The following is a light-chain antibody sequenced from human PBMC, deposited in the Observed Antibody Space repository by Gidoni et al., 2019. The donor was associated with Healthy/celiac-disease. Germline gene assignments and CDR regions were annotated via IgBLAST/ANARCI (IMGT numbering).Light chain of an antibody. J-gene: IGKJ2*01. Sequence: DIVMTQSPDSLAVSLGERATINCKSSQSVLYSSNNKNYLAWHQQKPGQPPKLLIYWASTRESGVPDRFSGSGSGTDFTLTISSLQAEDVAVYYCQQYYSTPPMYTFGQGTKLEIK. CDR2: WAS. V-gene: IGKV4-1*01. CDR1: QSVLYSSNNKNY. CDR3: QQYYSTPPMYT.